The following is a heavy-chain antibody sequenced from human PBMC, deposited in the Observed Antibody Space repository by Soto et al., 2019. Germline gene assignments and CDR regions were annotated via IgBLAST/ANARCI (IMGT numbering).Heavy chain of an antibody. V-gene: IGHV3-48*03. J-gene: IGHJ6*02. D-gene: IGHD5-18*01. Sequence: XGSLRLSCAASGFTFSSYEMNWVRQAPGKGLEWVSYISSSGSTIYYADSVKGRFTISRDNAKNSLYLQMNSLRAEDTAVYYCAVEGVYSYGPYYYGMDVWGQGTTVTVSS. CDR2: ISSSGSTI. CDR1: GFTFSSYE. CDR3: AVEGVYSYGPYYYGMDV.